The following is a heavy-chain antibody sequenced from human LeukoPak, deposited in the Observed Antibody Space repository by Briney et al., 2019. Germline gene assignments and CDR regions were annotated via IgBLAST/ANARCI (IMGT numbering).Heavy chain of an antibody. V-gene: IGHV4-61*02. CDR3: ARELGYDILTGYYDAFDI. J-gene: IGHJ3*02. Sequence: SQTLSLTCTVSGDSISSGDYYWSWIRQPAGKGLEWIGRIYTSGSTNYNPSLKSRVTMSVDTSKNQFSLKLSSVTAADTAVYYCARELGYDILTGYYDAFDIWGQGTMVTVSS. CDR1: GDSISSGDYY. CDR2: IYTSGST. D-gene: IGHD3-9*01.